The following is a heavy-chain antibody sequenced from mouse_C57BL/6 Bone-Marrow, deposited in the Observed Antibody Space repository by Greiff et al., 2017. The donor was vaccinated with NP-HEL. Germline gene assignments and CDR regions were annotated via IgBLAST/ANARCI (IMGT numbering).Heavy chain of an antibody. Sequence: DVHLVESGGDLVKPGGSLKLSCAASGFTFSSYGMSWVRQTPDKRLEWVATISSGGSYTYYPDSVKGRFTISRDNAKNTLYLQMSSLKSEDTAMYYCARRIYYGNSYAMDYWGQGTSVTVSS. CDR3: ARRIYYGNSYAMDY. V-gene: IGHV5-6*01. D-gene: IGHD2-1*01. CDR2: ISSGGSYT. J-gene: IGHJ4*01. CDR1: GFTFSSYG.